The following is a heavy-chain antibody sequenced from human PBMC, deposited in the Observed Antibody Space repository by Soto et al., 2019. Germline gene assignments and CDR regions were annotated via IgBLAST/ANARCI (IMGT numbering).Heavy chain of an antibody. CDR2: ISYDGSNK. D-gene: IGHD2-15*01. Sequence: QVQLVESGGGVVQPGRSLRLSCAASGFTFSSYAMHWVRQAPGKGLEWVTVISYDGSNKYYADSVKGRFTVSRDNSKNTLYLQMNSLRAEDAAEYYCARDSWSFDYWGQGTLX. J-gene: IGHJ4*02. CDR3: ARDSWSFDY. CDR1: GFTFSSYA. V-gene: IGHV3-30*01.